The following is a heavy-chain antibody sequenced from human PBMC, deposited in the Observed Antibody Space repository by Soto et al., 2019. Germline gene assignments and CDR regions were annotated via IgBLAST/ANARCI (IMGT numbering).Heavy chain of an antibody. Sequence: SETLSLTCAVYGGSFSGYYWSWIRQPPGKGLEWIGEINHSGSTNYNPSLKSRVTISVDTSKKTLYLQMNSLGAEDTAVYYCVRVFDTYYFDLWGQGNMVTVSS. D-gene: IGHD3-9*01. CDR1: GGSFSGYY. J-gene: IGHJ4*02. CDR3: VRVFDTYYFDL. CDR2: INHSGST. V-gene: IGHV4-34*01.